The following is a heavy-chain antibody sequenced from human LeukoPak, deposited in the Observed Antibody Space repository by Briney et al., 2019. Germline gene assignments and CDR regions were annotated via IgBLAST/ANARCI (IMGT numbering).Heavy chain of an antibody. CDR2: IKQDGSEK. V-gene: IGHV3-7*01. J-gene: IGHJ4*01. D-gene: IGHD2-2*01. CDR1: GFTFSSYW. CDR3: ASEREYCSSTSCHYYFDY. Sequence: GGSLRLSCAASGFTFSSYWMSWVRQAPGKGLEWVANIKQDGSEKYYVDSVKGRFTISRDNAKNSLYLQMNSLRAEDTAVYYCASEREYCSSTSCHYYFDYWGHGTLVTVSS.